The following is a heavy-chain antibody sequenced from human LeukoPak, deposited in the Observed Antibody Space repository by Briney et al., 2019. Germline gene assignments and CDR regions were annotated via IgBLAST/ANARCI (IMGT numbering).Heavy chain of an antibody. CDR2: ISSSSSYI. Sequence: GGSLRLSCAASGFTFSSYSMNWVRQAPGKGLEWVSSISSSSSYIYYADSVKGRFTISRDNAKNSLYLQMNSLRAEDTAVYYCTTDIPYSGSYHSPCCFDYWGQGTLVTVSS. CDR1: GFTFSSYS. D-gene: IGHD1-26*01. V-gene: IGHV3-21*01. CDR3: TTDIPYSGSYHSPCCFDY. J-gene: IGHJ4*02.